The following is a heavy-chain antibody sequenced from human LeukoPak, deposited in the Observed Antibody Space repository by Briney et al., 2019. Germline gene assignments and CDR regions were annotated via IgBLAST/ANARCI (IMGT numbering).Heavy chain of an antibody. J-gene: IGHJ4*02. CDR1: GGSISSYY. V-gene: IGHV4-59*12. CDR2: IYYSGST. Sequence: SGTLSLTCTVSGGSISSYYWSWIRQPPGKGLEWIGYIYYSGSTNYNPSLKSRVTISVDTSKNQFSLKLSSVTAADTAVYYCAREEKDGYNYWGQGTLVTVSS. CDR3: AREEKDGYNY. D-gene: IGHD5-24*01.